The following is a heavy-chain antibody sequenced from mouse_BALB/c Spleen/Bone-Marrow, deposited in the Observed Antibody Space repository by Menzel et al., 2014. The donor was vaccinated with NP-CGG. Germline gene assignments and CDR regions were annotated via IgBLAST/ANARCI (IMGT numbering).Heavy chain of an antibody. J-gene: IGHJ2*01. CDR2: ISTYSGNT. Sequence: LQESGPELVRPGVSVKLSCKGSGCTFTAYAMHWVKQSHAKSLEWIGLISTYSGNTHYNQNFKGKATMTVDKSSSTAYMELARLTSEDSAIYYCARNFYGSSYFDYWGQGTTLTVSS. D-gene: IGHD1-1*01. CDR3: ARNFYGSSYFDY. V-gene: IGHV1-67*01. CDR1: GCTFTAYA.